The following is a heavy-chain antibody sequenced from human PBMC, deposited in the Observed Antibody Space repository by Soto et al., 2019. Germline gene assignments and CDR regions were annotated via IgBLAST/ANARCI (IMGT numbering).Heavy chain of an antibody. D-gene: IGHD2-15*01. CDR3: AIANCSGGRCYSYYSYARDV. J-gene: IGHJ6*04. CDR1: RGTYSSNA. V-gene: IGHV1-69*01. CDR2: IIPIFGTA. Sequence: VKVCSKAPRGTYSSNAIRWVRHYTGKGLEWMGGIIPIFGTANYAQKFQGRATITADESTSTAYMELSSLRSEDTAVYYCAIANCSGGRCYSYYSYARDVWGKGPTVTVSS.